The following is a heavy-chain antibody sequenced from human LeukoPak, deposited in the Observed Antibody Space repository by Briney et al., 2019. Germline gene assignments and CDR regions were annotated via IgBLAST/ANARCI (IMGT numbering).Heavy chain of an antibody. CDR1: GFTFSSNS. J-gene: IGHJ4*02. D-gene: IGHD2-15*01. Sequence: PGGSLRLSCAASGFTFSSNSMNWVRQAPGKGLEWVSSISSSSSYIYYADSVKGRFTISRDNSKNTLYLQMNSLRAEDSALYYCAKGPLVEVAGTTWDYWGLGTLVTVSS. CDR3: AKGPLVEVAGTTWDY. CDR2: ISSSSSYI. V-gene: IGHV3-21*04.